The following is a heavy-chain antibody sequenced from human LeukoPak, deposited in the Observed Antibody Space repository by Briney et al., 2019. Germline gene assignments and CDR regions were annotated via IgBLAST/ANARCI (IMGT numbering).Heavy chain of an antibody. J-gene: IGHJ5*02. CDR3: ARGGLPVFYDFWSGYYTWHWFDP. D-gene: IGHD3-3*01. CDR2: ISAYNGNT. CDR1: GYTFTSYG. Sequence: ASVKVSCKASGYTFTSYGISWVRQAPGQGLEWMGWISAYNGNTNYAQKLQGRVTMTTDTSTSTAYMELRSLRSDDTAVYYCARGGLPVFYDFWSGYYTWHWFDPWGQGTLVTVSS. V-gene: IGHV1-18*01.